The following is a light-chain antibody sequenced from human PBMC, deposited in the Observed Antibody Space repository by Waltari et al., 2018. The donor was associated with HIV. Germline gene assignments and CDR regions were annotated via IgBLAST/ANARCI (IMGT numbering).Light chain of an antibody. V-gene: IGKV1-13*02. CDR2: DAS. Sequence: AIQLAQSPSSLSAYVGDRVTITCRASQGVRNALAWYQQKTGRPPKLLIYDASTLEGGVPSRFSGSLSGTDFNLTISNLQPEDSATYYCQQFRTYPRTFGQGATLEIK. CDR3: QQFRTYPRT. CDR1: QGVRNA. J-gene: IGKJ2*01.